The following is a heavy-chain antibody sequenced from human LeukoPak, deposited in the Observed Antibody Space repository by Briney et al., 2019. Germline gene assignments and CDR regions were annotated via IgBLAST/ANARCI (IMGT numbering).Heavy chain of an antibody. D-gene: IGHD2-2*01. Sequence: GGSLRLSCAASGFTFSNYAVSWVRQAPGKGLEWVSAISGSGGSTYYADSVKGRFTISRDNSKNTLYLQMSSLRAEDTAVYYCAKEFYCSTSTCSFDYWGQGALVTVSS. CDR1: GFTFSNYA. CDR2: ISGSGGST. J-gene: IGHJ4*02. CDR3: AKEFYCSTSTCSFDY. V-gene: IGHV3-23*01.